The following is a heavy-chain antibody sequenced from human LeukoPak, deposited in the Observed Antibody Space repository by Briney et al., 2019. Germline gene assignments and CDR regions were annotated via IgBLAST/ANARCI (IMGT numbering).Heavy chain of an antibody. CDR3: ALSGVDSFDY. V-gene: IGHV3-9*03. D-gene: IGHD3-10*01. CDR1: GFTFDDYA. Sequence: SLRLSCAASGFTFDDYAMHWVRHAPGKGLEWVSGISWNSGSIGYAESVKGRFTISRDNAKNSLYLQMNSLRAEDMALYYCALSGVDSFDYWGQGTLVTVSS. J-gene: IGHJ4*02. CDR2: ISWNSGSI.